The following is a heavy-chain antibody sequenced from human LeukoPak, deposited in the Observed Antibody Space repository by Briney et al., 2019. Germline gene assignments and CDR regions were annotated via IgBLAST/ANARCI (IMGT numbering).Heavy chain of an antibody. J-gene: IGHJ4*02. Sequence: GGSLRLSCAASGFTFSDYYMSWIRQAPGKGLEWVSYISSSGSTICYADSVKGRFTISRDNAKNSLYLQMNSLRAEDTAVYYCARDPPYYYDSSGYLDYWGQGTLVTVSS. CDR1: GFTFSDYY. CDR2: ISSSGSTI. V-gene: IGHV3-11*01. CDR3: ARDPPYYYDSSGYLDY. D-gene: IGHD3-22*01.